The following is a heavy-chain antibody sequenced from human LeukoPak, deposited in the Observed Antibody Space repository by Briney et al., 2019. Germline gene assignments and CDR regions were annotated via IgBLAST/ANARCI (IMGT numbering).Heavy chain of an antibody. CDR3: AREPYCTNGVCSAY. D-gene: IGHD2-8*01. J-gene: IGHJ4*02. CDR2: IYTSGNT. V-gene: IGHV4-4*07. CDR1: GGSISSYY. Sequence: SETLSLTCTVSGGSISSYYWSWIRQPAGKGLEWIGRIYTSGNTNYNPSLRSRVTMSVDTSKNQFSLKLSSVTAADTAVYHCAREPYCTNGVCSAYWGQGTLVTVSS.